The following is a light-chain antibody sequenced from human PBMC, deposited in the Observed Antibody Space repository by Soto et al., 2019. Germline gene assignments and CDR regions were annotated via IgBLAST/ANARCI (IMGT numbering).Light chain of an antibody. J-gene: IGKJ1*01. Sequence: EIVLTQSPGTLSLSPGERVTLSCRASQSVNSYYLAWYQHKPGQAPRLLIYGASSRATCIPARFSGSGSGTDFTLTISRLEPEDFAMYFCQQFGSSPATFGQGTKVEIK. CDR2: GAS. CDR3: QQFGSSPAT. CDR1: QSVNSYY. V-gene: IGKV3-20*01.